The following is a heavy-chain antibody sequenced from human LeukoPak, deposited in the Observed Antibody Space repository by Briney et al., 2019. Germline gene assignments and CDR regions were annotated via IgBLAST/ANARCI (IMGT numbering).Heavy chain of an antibody. CDR1: GGTFSSYA. V-gene: IGHV1-69*13. J-gene: IGHJ4*02. CDR3: ARDVYGGNSDDY. D-gene: IGHD4-23*01. Sequence: GASVKVSCKASGGTFSSYAISWVRQAPGQGLEWMGGIIPIFGTANYAQKFQGRVTITADESTSTAYMELSSLRSEDTAVYYCARDVYGGNSDDYWGQGTLVTVSS. CDR2: IIPIFGTA.